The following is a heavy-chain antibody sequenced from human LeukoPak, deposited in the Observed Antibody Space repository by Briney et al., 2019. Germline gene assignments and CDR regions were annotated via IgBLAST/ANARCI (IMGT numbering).Heavy chain of an antibody. Sequence: SETLSLTCAVSGYSISSGYYWGWIRQPPGKGLEWIGSIYHSGSTYYNPSLKSRVTISVDTSKNQFSLKLSSVTAADTAVYYCARQTTLRFADIWGQGTMVTIPS. CDR3: ARQTTLRFADI. D-gene: IGHD3-10*01. CDR1: GYSISSGYY. J-gene: IGHJ3*02. V-gene: IGHV4-38-2*01. CDR2: IYHSGST.